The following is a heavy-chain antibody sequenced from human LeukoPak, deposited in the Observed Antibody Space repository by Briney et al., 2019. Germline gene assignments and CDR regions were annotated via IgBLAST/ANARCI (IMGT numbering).Heavy chain of an antibody. CDR3: ASFTPYDIYGMDV. D-gene: IGHD3-9*01. CDR1: GFTFSSYS. CDR2: ISSSSSYI. V-gene: IGHV3-21*04. Sequence: GGSLRLSCAASGFTFSSYSMNWVRQAPGKGLEWVSSISSSSSYIYYADSVKGRFTISRDNAKNSLYLQMNSLRAEDTAVYYCASFTPYDIYGMDVWGQGTTVTVSS. J-gene: IGHJ6*02.